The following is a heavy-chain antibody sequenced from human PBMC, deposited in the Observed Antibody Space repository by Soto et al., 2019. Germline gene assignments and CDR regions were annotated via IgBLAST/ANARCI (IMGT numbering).Heavy chain of an antibody. V-gene: IGHV1-3*01. J-gene: IGHJ6*02. Sequence: ASVKVSCNASGYTFTSYATHWVRQAPGQRLEWIVWINAGNGNTKYSQKFQGRVTITRDTSASTAYTELSSLRSEDTAVYYCARDGSDTAMVKLFLQYYYYGMDVWGQGTTVTVSS. D-gene: IGHD5-18*01. CDR3: ARDGSDTAMVKLFLQYYYYGMDV. CDR1: GYTFTSYA. CDR2: INAGNGNT.